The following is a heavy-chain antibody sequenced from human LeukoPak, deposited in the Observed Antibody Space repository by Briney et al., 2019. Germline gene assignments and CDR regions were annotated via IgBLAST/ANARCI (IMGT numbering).Heavy chain of an antibody. V-gene: IGHV1-46*01. J-gene: IGHJ3*02. Sequence: ASVKVSCKASGYSFTRYFIHWVRQAPGQGLEWMGIIIPSDGSTSYAQKFQGRVTMTRDTSTSTVYMELSSLRSEDTAVYYCARIYYDSSGGAFDIWGQGTMVTVSS. CDR3: ARIYYDSSGGAFDI. CDR2: IIPSDGST. D-gene: IGHD3-22*01. CDR1: GYSFTRYF.